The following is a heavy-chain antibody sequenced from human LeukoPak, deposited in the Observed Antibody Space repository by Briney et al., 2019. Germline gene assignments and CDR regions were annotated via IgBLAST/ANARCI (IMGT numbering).Heavy chain of an antibody. Sequence: KPSETLSLTCTVSDGSVSSTIHYWAWIRQPPGKGLEWIGSVFQSGSTYYNPSLESRVTIAVDTSKNQFSLNPSSVTAADTAVYYCARQRSFYYDSGDYYGGYYFDYWGQGTLVTVSS. V-gene: IGHV4-39*01. CDR3: ARQRSFYYDSGDYYGGYYFDY. CDR1: DGSVSSTIHY. CDR2: VFQSGST. J-gene: IGHJ4*02. D-gene: IGHD3-22*01.